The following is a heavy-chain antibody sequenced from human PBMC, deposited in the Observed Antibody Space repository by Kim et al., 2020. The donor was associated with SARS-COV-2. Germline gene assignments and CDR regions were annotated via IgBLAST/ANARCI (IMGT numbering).Heavy chain of an antibody. CDR3: ARDPRDRYNWNDLDY. J-gene: IGHJ4*02. CDR2: INAGNGNT. Sequence: ASVKVSCKASGYTFTSYAMHWVRQAPGQRLEWMGWINAGNGNTKYSQKFQGRVTITRDTSASTAYMELSSLRSEDTAVYYCARDPRDRYNWNDLDYWGQGTLVTVSS. V-gene: IGHV1-3*01. D-gene: IGHD1-1*01. CDR1: GYTFTSYA.